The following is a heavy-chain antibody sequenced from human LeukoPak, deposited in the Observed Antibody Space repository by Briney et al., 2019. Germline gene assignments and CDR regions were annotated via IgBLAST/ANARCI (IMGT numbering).Heavy chain of an antibody. V-gene: IGHV1-46*01. J-gene: IGHJ4*02. CDR3: VRAPRDSSTMLDY. CDR2: IYPRDGST. Sequence: EASVKVSCKASGYTFTSNYIHWVRQAPGQGLEWMGMIYPRDGSTSYAQKFQGRVTMTRDTSTSTVYMDLSRLTSEDTAVYYCVRAPRDSSTMLDYWGQGTLVTVSS. CDR1: GYTFTSNY. D-gene: IGHD6-13*01.